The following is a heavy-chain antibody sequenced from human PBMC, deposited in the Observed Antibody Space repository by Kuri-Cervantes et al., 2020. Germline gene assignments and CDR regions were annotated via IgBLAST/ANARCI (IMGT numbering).Heavy chain of an antibody. CDR1: GGSVSSGSYY. CDR2: IYYSGST. J-gene: IGHJ3*02. V-gene: IGHV4-61*01. CDR3: ARTSSDAFDI. Sequence: GSLRLSCTVSGGSVSSGSYYWSWIRQPPGKGLEWIGYIYYSGSTNYNPSLKSRVTISVDTSKNQFSLKLSSVTAADTAVYYCARTSSDAFDIWGQGTMVTVSS.